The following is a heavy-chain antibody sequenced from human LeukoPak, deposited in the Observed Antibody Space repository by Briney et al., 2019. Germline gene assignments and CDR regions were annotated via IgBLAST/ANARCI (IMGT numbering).Heavy chain of an antibody. J-gene: IGHJ4*02. CDR1: GFIFSSNW. CDR3: ARVLRYFDWLTDYFDY. D-gene: IGHD3-9*01. CDR2: IKQDGSER. Sequence: PGGSLRLSCAVSGFIFSSNWMSWVRQAPGKGLEWVANIKQDGSERYYVDSVKGRFTISRDNAKNSLYLQMNSLRAEDTAVYYCARVLRYFDWLTDYFDYWGQGTLATVSS. V-gene: IGHV3-7*01.